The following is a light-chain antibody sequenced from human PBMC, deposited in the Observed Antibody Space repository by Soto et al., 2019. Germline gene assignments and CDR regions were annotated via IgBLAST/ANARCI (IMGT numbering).Light chain of an antibody. Sequence: IVRRQSPATLSVSPGARATLSGRVSQNIHTNLAWYQQKPGQAPRLLIYGASTRATGIPARFSGSGSGTEFTLIISSLQSEDSAVYYCQQYNSWPWTFGQGTKVDI. CDR2: GAS. V-gene: IGKV3-15*01. CDR3: QQYNSWPWT. J-gene: IGKJ1*01. CDR1: QNIHTN.